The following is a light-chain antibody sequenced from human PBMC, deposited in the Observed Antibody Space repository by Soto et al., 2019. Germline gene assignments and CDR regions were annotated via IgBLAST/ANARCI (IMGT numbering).Light chain of an antibody. CDR2: DAS. V-gene: IGKV3-11*01. Sequence: EIVLTQSPATVSLSPGERATLSCRASQSVSSDLAWYQQKPGQAPRLLIYDASNRATGIPARFSGSGSGTDFTLTISSLEPEDFAVYYCQQRRSWPRTFGQGTKVDIK. CDR3: QQRRSWPRT. J-gene: IGKJ1*01. CDR1: QSVSSD.